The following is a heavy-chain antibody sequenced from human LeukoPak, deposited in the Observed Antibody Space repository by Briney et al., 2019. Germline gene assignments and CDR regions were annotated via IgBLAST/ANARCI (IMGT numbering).Heavy chain of an antibody. Sequence: ESGPTLVKPSETLSLTCTVSGGSISSYYWSWIRQPPGKGLEWIGYIYYSGSNNYNPSLKSRVTISVDTSKNQFSLKLSSVTAADTAVYYCARVKRGYSYGPLEYYYFYMDVWGKGTTVTVSS. J-gene: IGHJ6*03. V-gene: IGHV4-59*01. CDR1: GGSISSYY. D-gene: IGHD5-18*01. CDR2: IYYSGSN. CDR3: ARVKRGYSYGPLEYYYFYMDV.